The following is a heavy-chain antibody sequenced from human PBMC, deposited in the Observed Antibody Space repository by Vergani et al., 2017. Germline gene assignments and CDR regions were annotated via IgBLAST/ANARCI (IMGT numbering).Heavy chain of an antibody. CDR2: IIPIFGTA. D-gene: IGHD6-13*01. Sequence: QVQLVQSGAEVKKPGSSVKVSCKASGGTFSSYAISWVRQAPGQGLEWMGGIIPIFGTANYAQKFQGRVTITADESTSTAYMELSSLRSEDTAVYYCARVLPGRPRSWYNWFDPWGQGTLVTVSS. J-gene: IGHJ5*02. V-gene: IGHV1-69*01. CDR1: GGTFSSYA. CDR3: ARVLPGRPRSWYNWFDP.